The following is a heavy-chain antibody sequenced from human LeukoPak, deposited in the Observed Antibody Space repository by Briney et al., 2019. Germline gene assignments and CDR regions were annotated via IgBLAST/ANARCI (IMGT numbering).Heavy chain of an antibody. V-gene: IGHV3-33*05. CDR1: GFTFSSYG. CDR3: ARDRGIAVAVGLNWFDP. Sequence: GGSLRLSCAASGFTFSSYGMHWVRQAPGKGLEWVAVISYNESNKYYADSVKGRFTISRDNSKNTLYLQMNSLRAEDTAVYYCARDRGIAVAVGLNWFDPWGQGTLVTVSS. D-gene: IGHD6-19*01. J-gene: IGHJ5*02. CDR2: ISYNESNK.